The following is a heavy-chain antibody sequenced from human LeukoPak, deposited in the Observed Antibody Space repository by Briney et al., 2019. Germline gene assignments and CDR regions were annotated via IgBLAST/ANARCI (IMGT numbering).Heavy chain of an antibody. CDR2: IIPMINTP. V-gene: IGHV1-69*13. D-gene: IGHD4-17*01. CDR3: AIFQGTYGDNENDY. J-gene: IGHJ4*02. CDR1: GGTFGSYA. Sequence: AASVKVSCKASGGTFGSYAITWVRQAPGKGLEWMGGIIPMINTPKYAQKFQGIASITADESTSTGYMEVSSLRSEDTAVYYCAIFQGTYGDNENDYWGQGTLVTVSS.